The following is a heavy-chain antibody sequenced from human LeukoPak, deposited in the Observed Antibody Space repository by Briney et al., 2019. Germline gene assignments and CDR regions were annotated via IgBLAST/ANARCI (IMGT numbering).Heavy chain of an antibody. Sequence: SQTLSLTCAISGDSVSNNNAAWNWIRQSPSRGLEWLGRTYYRSKWYKDYAVSVESRITINPDTSKNQFSLQLNSVTPEDTAIYYCVRGYSGHMDVWGQGTTVTVSS. V-gene: IGHV6-1*01. J-gene: IGHJ6*02. CDR2: TYYRSKWYK. D-gene: IGHD5-12*01. CDR3: VRGYSGHMDV. CDR1: GDSVSNNNAA.